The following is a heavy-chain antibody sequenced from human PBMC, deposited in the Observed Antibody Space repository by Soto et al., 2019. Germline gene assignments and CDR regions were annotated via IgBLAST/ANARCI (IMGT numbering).Heavy chain of an antibody. V-gene: IGHV3-23*01. J-gene: IGHJ3*02. CDR3: AKDGNTMIVVVFAFDI. Sequence: GGSLRLSCAASGFTFSSYAMSWVRQAPGKGLEWVSAISGSGGSTYYADSVKGRFTISRDNSKNTLYLQMNSLRAEDTAVYYCAKDGNTMIVVVFAFDIWGQGTMVTVSS. D-gene: IGHD3-22*01. CDR1: GFTFSSYA. CDR2: ISGSGGST.